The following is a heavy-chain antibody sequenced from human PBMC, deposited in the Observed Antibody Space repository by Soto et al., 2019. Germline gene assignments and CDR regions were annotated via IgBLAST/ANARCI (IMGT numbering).Heavy chain of an antibody. CDR1: GTSVSGANW. Sequence: QVQLQESGPGLVDPLGTLSLTCTVSGTSVSGANWWGWVRQPPGKGLEWIGEIHSSGNTDYNPSLKSRVTISRDMSKNEFSLKLTSVTAADTAFYYCARTGPYSSGNNWGQGTLVTVSS. D-gene: IGHD3-22*01. CDR3: ARTGPYSSGNN. V-gene: IGHV4-4*02. J-gene: IGHJ4*02. CDR2: IHSSGNT.